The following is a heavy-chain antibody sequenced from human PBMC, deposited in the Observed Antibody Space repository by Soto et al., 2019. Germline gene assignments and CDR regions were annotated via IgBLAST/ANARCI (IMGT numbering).Heavy chain of an antibody. CDR1: GFTFSAYY. Sequence: QLVESGGNLVNPGGSLTLSCAASGFTFSAYYMSWVRQSPEKGLEWVSYISSGGKTIYYADSVQGRFSISRDNAKNSLYLQMHTRSPEDTAIYYCARTYVSDASRDYYVLGAFDTWGQGTRVTVSS. CDR3: ARTYVSDASRDYYVLGAFDT. J-gene: IGHJ3*02. CDR2: ISSGGKTI. V-gene: IGHV3-11*01. D-gene: IGHD3-22*01.